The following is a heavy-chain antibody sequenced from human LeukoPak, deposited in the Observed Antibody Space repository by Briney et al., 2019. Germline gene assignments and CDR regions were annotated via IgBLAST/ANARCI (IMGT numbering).Heavy chain of an antibody. D-gene: IGHD5-18*01. Sequence: GGSLRLSCAASGFTFSSYEMNWVRPAPGKGLEWVSYISSSGSTIYYADSVKGRFTISRDNAKNSLYLQMNSLRAEDTAVYYCARMESHSLGYWGQGTLVTVSS. CDR3: ARMESHSLGY. V-gene: IGHV3-48*03. CDR2: ISSSGSTI. J-gene: IGHJ4*02. CDR1: GFTFSSYE.